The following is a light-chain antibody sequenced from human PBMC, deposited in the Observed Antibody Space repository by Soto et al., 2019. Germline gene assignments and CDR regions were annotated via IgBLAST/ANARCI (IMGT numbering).Light chain of an antibody. CDR1: QSVSGN. Sequence: EIVMTQSPATLSVSPGERATLSCRASQSVSGNLAWYQQKPGQAPRLLIYGASTRATGIPARFSGSGSGTEXXXXXXXXXXEDFAVYYCQQYNNWPPTFGQGTKVEIK. V-gene: IGKV3D-15*01. J-gene: IGKJ1*01. CDR2: GAS. CDR3: QQYNNWPPT.